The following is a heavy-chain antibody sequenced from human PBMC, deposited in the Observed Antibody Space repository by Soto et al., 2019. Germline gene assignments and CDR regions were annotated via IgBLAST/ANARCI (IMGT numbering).Heavy chain of an antibody. CDR3: AKDRSGSYPPGDGMDV. Sequence: EVQVVESGGGLVKPGGSLRLSCAASGFTFSSCSMNWVRQAPGKGLEWISAISSGSAHTHYADSVKGRFTISRDNAKNSLYLQLNCLRDEDTAVYYCAKDRSGSYPPGDGMDVWGQGTTVIVSS. J-gene: IGHJ6*02. CDR2: ISSGSAHT. V-gene: IGHV3-21*01. D-gene: IGHD3-10*01. CDR1: GFTFSSCS.